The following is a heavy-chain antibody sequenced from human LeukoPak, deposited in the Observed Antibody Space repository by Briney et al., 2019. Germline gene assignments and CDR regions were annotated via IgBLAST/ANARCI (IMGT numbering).Heavy chain of an antibody. J-gene: IGHJ4*02. D-gene: IGHD3-22*01. CDR3: ARDAYDTSGYPQY. Sequence: GGSLRLSCAASGFTVNSNSMSRVRQAPGAGLEWVSGIYSGGTTYYADTVRGRFTISRDNSKNTLYLQMNSLRAKDTAVYYCARDAYDTSGYPQYWGQGTLVTVSS. V-gene: IGHV3-66*01. CDR2: IYSGGTT. CDR1: GFTVNSNS.